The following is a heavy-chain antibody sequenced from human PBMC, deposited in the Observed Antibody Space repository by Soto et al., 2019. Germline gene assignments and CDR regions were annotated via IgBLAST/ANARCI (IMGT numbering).Heavy chain of an antibody. D-gene: IGHD6-6*01. V-gene: IGHV5-51*01. CDR1: GYIFTTYW. CDR3: AISIAAPTDAFDI. CDR2: IYPGDSDT. J-gene: IGHJ3*02. Sequence: ESLKISCKGSGYIFTTYWIAWVRQMPGKGLEWMGIIYPGDSDTRYSPSFQGQVTISADKSISTAYLQWSSLKASDTAMYYCAISIAAPTDAFDIWGQGTMVTVSS.